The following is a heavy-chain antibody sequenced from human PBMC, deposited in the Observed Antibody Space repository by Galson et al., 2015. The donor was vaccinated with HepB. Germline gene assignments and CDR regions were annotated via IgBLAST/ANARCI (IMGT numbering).Heavy chain of an antibody. D-gene: IGHD4-17*01. J-gene: IGHJ3*02. Sequence: SLRLSCAASGFTFSRYGMHWVRQAPGKGLEWVAVIWSDGNNKYYAESVKGRLTVSRDNSKNTVYVQMDSLRAEDTAVYYCARGGPNYGSDACDIWGQGTMVTVSS. CDR3: ARGGPNYGSDACDI. V-gene: IGHV3-33*01. CDR2: IWSDGNNK. CDR1: GFTFSRYG.